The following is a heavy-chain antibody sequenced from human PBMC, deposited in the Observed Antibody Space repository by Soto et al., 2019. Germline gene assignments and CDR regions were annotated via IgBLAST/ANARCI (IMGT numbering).Heavy chain of an antibody. J-gene: IGHJ6*02. CDR3: ARDRLFDSNTFYFNYGMDI. CDR2: ISYGGGDR. D-gene: IGHD3-22*01. CDR1: GFTFSSYA. V-gene: IGHV3-30-3*01. Sequence: QVQLVESGGGVVQPGRSLRLSCAASGFTFSSYAMHWVRQAPGKGREWVAVISYGGGDRYYADSVKGRFTVSRDNSKNTLYLQMSSLRGEDTAVYYCARDRLFDSNTFYFNYGMDIWGQGTTVTVSS.